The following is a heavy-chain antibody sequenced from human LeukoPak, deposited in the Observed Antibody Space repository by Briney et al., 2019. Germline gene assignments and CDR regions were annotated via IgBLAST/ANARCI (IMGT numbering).Heavy chain of an antibody. CDR2: ISSTSSTI. D-gene: IGHD5-18*01. CDR1: GFTFSSYS. CDR3: ARYSSGALVY. Sequence: GGSLRLSCAASGFTFSSYSMTWVRQAPGKGLEWVSYISSTSSTIYYVDSVKGRFTISRDHAKNSLYLQMNSLRAEDTAVYYCARYSSGALVYWGQGTLVTVSS. V-gene: IGHV3-48*01. J-gene: IGHJ4*02.